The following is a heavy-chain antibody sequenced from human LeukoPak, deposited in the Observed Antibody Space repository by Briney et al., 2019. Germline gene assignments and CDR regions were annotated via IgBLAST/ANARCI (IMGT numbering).Heavy chain of an antibody. V-gene: IGHV3-21*01. J-gene: IGHJ4*02. CDR3: ARLSSGYYRPGDY. Sequence: PGGSLRLSCAASGFTFSSYSMTWVRQAPGKGLEWVSSISSSSSYIYYADSVKGRFTISRDNAKNSLYLQMNSLRAEDTAVYYCARLSSGYYRPGDYWGQGTLVTVSS. D-gene: IGHD3-22*01. CDR1: GFTFSSYS. CDR2: ISSSSSYI.